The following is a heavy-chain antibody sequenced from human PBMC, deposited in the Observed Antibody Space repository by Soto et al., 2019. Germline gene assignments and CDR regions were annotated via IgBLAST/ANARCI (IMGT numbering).Heavy chain of an antibody. Sequence: QVQLVESGGGVVQPGRSLRLSCAASGFTFSSYGMHWVRQAPGKGLEWVAVISYDGSNKYYADSVKGRFTISRDNSKNTLYLQMNSLRAEDTAVYYCAIGGDIVGVPAAGGFDPWGQGTLVTASS. CDR2: ISYDGSNK. CDR3: AIGGDIVGVPAAGGFDP. J-gene: IGHJ5*02. D-gene: IGHD2-2*01. CDR1: GFTFSSYG. V-gene: IGHV3-30*03.